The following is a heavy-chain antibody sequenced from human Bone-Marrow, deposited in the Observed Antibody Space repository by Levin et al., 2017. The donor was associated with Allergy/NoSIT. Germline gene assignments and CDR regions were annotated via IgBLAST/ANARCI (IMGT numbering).Heavy chain of an antibody. J-gene: IGHJ5*02. V-gene: IGHV4-31*03. CDR3: ARVDGRNWFDT. CDR2: IYHSGNT. CDR1: GDSITTGGFY. D-gene: IGHD5-24*01. Sequence: SQTLSLTCSVSGDSITTGGFYWSWLRQFPGTGLEFLGYIYHSGNTDYNPSLKSRLTLSVDTSKNQFSLNLRSVSAADTAVYYCARVDGRNWFDTWGQGTLVTVSS.